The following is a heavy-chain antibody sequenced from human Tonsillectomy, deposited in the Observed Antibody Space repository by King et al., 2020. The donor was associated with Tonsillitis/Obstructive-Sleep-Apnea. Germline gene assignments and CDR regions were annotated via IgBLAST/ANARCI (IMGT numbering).Heavy chain of an antibody. Sequence: VQLVESGGGLVRPGRSLRLSCEVSGFTFANYPMSWFRQAPGKGLEWVGTIRSKPHGGTTEYAASVKGSFSISRDDFKSIAYLHMNSLKIEDAGVYYCTTGSYYGVLDVWGQGTTVTVS. CDR1: GFTFANYP. CDR3: TTGSYYGVLDV. CDR2: IRSKPHGGTT. V-gene: IGHV3-49*03. J-gene: IGHJ6*02. D-gene: IGHD1-26*01.